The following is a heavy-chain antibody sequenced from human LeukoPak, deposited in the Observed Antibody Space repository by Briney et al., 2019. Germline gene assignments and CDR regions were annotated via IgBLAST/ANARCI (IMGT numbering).Heavy chain of an antibody. J-gene: IGHJ4*02. CDR2: ISPGDSDN. D-gene: IGHD5-18*01. CDR3: ARRGDSYGRFDY. Sequence: GESLKISCKASGYNCTNYWVGWVRQMPGKGLEWIGIISPGDSDNRYSPSFQGQVTISADKSICTAYLQWSSLKASDTAMYYCARRGDSYGRFDYWGRGILVTVSS. CDR1: GYNCTNYW. V-gene: IGHV5-51*01.